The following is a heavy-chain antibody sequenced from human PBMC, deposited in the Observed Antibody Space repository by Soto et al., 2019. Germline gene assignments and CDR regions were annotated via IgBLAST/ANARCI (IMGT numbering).Heavy chain of an antibody. CDR1: SGSISTYY. CDR3: PGAPNWAYLDF. D-gene: IGHD7-27*01. V-gene: IGHV4-59*01. CDR2: IYYTGST. J-gene: IGHJ4*02. Sequence: PSETLSLTCTVSSGSISTYYWSWIRQPPGKGLEWIGYIYYTGSTNYNPSLKTRVAISMDTSKNQFSLNLSSVTAADTAVYYCPGAPNWAYLDFWGLGTLVTVSS.